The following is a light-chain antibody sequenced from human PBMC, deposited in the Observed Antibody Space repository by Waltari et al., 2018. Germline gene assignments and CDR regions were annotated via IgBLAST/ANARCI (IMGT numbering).Light chain of an antibody. V-gene: IGLV2-14*03. CDR3: TSYASSNTLV. J-gene: IGLJ2*01. CDR1: ISDGGGYNY. Sequence: QSALTQPASVSGSPGQSLTISCTGIISDGGGYNYVSWYQQHPGNAPKVMIYDFGYRPSGVSSRFSGSKSGNTASLTISGLQAEDEADYYCTSYASSNTLVFGGGTKLTVL. CDR2: DFG.